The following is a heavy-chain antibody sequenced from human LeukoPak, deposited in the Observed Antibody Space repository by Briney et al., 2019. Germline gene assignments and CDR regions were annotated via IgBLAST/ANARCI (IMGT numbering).Heavy chain of an antibody. CDR2: IYYSGST. D-gene: IGHD3-10*01. CDR3: ARRVTNWFDP. J-gene: IGHJ5*02. CDR1: GGSISSGGYY. V-gene: IGHV4-31*03. Sequence: SSETLSLTCTVSGGSISSGGYYWSWIRQHPGKGLEWIGYIYYSGSTYYNPSLKSRVTISVDTSKNQFSLKLSSVTAVDTAVYYCARRVTNWFDPWGQGTLVTVSS.